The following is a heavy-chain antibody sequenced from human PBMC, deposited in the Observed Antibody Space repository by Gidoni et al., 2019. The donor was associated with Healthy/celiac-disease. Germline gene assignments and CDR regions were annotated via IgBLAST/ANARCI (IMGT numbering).Heavy chain of an antibody. CDR3: ARSHCGGDCYPGGGRRWFDP. J-gene: IGHJ5*02. CDR2: IYYSGST. V-gene: IGHV4-31*02. D-gene: IGHD2-21*02. Sequence: QHPGKGLEWIGYIYYSGSTYYNPSLKSRVTISVDTSKNQFSLKLSSVTAADTAVYYCARSHCGGDCYPGGGRRWFDPWGQGTLVTVSS.